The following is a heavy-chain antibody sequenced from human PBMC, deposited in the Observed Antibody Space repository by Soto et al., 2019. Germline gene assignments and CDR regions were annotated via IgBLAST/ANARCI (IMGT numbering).Heavy chain of an antibody. J-gene: IGHJ2*01. CDR2: ISESGDIT. V-gene: IGHV3-23*01. Sequence: PGGSLRLSCAASGFMFGSYAMSWVRQAPGKGLEWVSGISESGDITYSADSVKGRFTISRDNSKSTLYLHINSLRAGDTAVYYCAKCTCGYWYFDLWGRGTLVTVSS. CDR1: GFMFGSYA. D-gene: IGHD2-21*01. CDR3: AKCTCGYWYFDL.